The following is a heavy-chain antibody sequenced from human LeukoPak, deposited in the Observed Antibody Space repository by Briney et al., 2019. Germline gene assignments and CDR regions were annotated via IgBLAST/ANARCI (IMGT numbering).Heavy chain of an antibody. J-gene: IGHJ5*02. Sequence: EASVTVSCKASGYTFTSYGISWVRQAPGQGLEWMGWISAYNGNTNYAQKLQGRVTMTTDTSTSTAYMELRSLRSDDTAVYYCARVRYYGSGSYYTSVRFDPWGQGTLVTVSS. CDR2: ISAYNGNT. V-gene: IGHV1-18*01. CDR3: ARVRYYGSGSYYTSVRFDP. CDR1: GYTFTSYG. D-gene: IGHD3-10*01.